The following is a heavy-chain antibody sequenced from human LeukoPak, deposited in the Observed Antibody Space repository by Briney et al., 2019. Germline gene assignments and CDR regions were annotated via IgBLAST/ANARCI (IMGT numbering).Heavy chain of an antibody. J-gene: IGHJ3*02. V-gene: IGHV4-30-4*01. CDR2: IYYSGST. CDR1: GGSISSGDYY. Sequence: SETLSLTCTVPGGSISSGDYYWSWIRQPPGKGLXXXGYIYYSGSTYYNPSLKSRVTMSVDTSKNQFSLKLSSVTAADTAVYYCARAYGGNSAAFDIWGQGTMVTVSS. CDR3: ARAYGGNSAAFDI. D-gene: IGHD4-23*01.